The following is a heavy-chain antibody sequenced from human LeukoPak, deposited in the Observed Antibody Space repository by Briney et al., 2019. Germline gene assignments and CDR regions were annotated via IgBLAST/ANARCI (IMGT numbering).Heavy chain of an antibody. D-gene: IGHD6-13*01. CDR2: INPNSGGT. V-gene: IGHV1-2*02. CDR1: GGTFTGYY. Sequence: GASVKVSCKASGGTFTGYYMHWVRQAPGQGLEWMGWINPNSGGTNYAQKFQGRVTMTRDTSISTAYMELSRLRSDDTAVYYCAREVKQQLAGLDYYYMDVWGKGTTVTVSS. CDR3: AREVKQQLAGLDYYYMDV. J-gene: IGHJ6*03.